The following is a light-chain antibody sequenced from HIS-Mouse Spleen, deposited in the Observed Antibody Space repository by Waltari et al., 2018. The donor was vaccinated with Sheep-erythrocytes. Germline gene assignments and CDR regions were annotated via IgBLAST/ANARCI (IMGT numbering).Light chain of an antibody. CDR2: DVS. J-gene: IGLJ1*01. Sequence: QSALTQPRSVSGSPGQSVTISCTGTSSDVGGYNYVSWYQQHPGKAPKLMSYDVSKRPSGVPDRFSCSKSGNTASLTISGLQAEDEADYYCCSYAGSYNHVFATGTKVTVL. CDR1: SSDVGGYNY. CDR3: CSYAGSYNHV. V-gene: IGLV2-11*01.